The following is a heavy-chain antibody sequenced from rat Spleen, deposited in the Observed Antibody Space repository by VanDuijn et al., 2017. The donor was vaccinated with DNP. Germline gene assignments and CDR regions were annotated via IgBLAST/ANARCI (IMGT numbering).Heavy chain of an antibody. CDR1: GFNFNEYW. V-gene: IGHV4-2*01. CDR3: VREKFGVDY. D-gene: IGHD4-3*01. Sequence: EVKLVESGGGLVQPGRSMKLSCAASGFNFNEYWMGWVRQAPGKGLEWIAEINKDSSVIKYIPSLKDKFTISRDNAQNTLYLQMGKLESEDTAIYYCVREKFGVDYWGQGVMVTVSS. J-gene: IGHJ2*01. CDR2: INKDSSVI.